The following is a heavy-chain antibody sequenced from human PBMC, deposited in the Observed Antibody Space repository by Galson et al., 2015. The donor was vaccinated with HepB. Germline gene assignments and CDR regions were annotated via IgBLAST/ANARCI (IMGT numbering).Heavy chain of an antibody. CDR1: GYTFTSYG. D-gene: IGHD1-14*01. Sequence: SVKVSCKASGYTFTSYGISWVRQAPGQGLEWMGWISAYNGNTNYAQKLQGRVTMTTDASTSTAYMGLRSLRSDDTAVYYCARCIGNPTRDRVYYYGMDVWGQGTTVTVSS. V-gene: IGHV1-18*04. CDR3: ARCIGNPTRDRVYYYGMDV. CDR2: ISAYNGNT. J-gene: IGHJ6*02.